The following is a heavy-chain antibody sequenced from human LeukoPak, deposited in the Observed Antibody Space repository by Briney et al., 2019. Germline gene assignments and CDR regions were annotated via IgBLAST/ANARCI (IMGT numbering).Heavy chain of an antibody. CDR3: ARGTGYSSSWYWGNYYFDY. V-gene: IGHV1-3*03. Sequence: ASVKVSCKASGYTFTSYAMHWVRQAPGQRLEWMGWINASNGNTKYSQEFQGRVTITRDTSASTAYMELSSLRSEDMAVYYCARGTGYSSSWYWGNYYFDYWGQGTLVTVSS. D-gene: IGHD6-13*01. CDR1: GYTFTSYA. J-gene: IGHJ4*02. CDR2: INASNGNT.